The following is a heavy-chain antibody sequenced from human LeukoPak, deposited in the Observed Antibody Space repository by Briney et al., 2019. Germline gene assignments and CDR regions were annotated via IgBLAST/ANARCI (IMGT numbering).Heavy chain of an antibody. CDR2: SDSSDSYT. J-gene: IGHJ4*02. Sequence: GESLKISCEGSGYSFTSYWISWVRQMRGKVLEWMGRSDSSDSYTNYSTSFQGHVTISADKSISTAYLQWSSLKASDTAMYYCARVVATMGKDYWGQGTLVTVSS. V-gene: IGHV5-10-1*01. CDR3: ARVVATMGKDY. CDR1: GYSFTSYW. D-gene: IGHD5-12*01.